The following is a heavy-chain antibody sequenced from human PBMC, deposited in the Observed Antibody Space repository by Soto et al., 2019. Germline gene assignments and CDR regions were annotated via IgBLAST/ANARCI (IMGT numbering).Heavy chain of an antibody. CDR2: IIPILGIA. Sequence: SVKVSCKASGGTFSSYTISWVRQAPGQGLEWMGRIIPILGIANYAQRFQGRVTITADKSTSTAYMELSSLRSEDTAVYYCARGDYYGSGSYLGAFDIWGQGTMVTVSS. V-gene: IGHV1-69*02. CDR1: GGTFSSYT. J-gene: IGHJ3*02. CDR3: ARGDYYGSGSYLGAFDI. D-gene: IGHD3-10*01.